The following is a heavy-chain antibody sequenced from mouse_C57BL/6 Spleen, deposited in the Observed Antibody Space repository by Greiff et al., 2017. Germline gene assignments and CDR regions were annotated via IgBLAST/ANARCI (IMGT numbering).Heavy chain of an antibody. CDR1: GFTFSSYA. V-gene: IGHV5-4*01. Sequence: EVQRVESGGGLVKPGGSLKLSCAASGFTFSSYAMSWVRQTPEQRLEWVATISDGGSYTYYPDNVKGRFTISRDNAKNNLYLQMSHLKSEDTAMDYCAREESLGRGFAYWGQGTLVTVSA. D-gene: IGHD4-1*01. J-gene: IGHJ3*01. CDR3: AREESLGRGFAY. CDR2: ISDGGSYT.